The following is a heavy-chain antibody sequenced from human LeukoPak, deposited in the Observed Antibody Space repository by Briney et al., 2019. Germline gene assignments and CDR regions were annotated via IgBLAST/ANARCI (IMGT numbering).Heavy chain of an antibody. CDR3: AKDQLRYYDSSGYYRL. CDR2: IVGSGDST. D-gene: IGHD3-22*01. V-gene: IGHV3-23*01. J-gene: IGHJ4*02. Sequence: GGSLRLSCTASGFTFSSYAMSWVRQAPGEGPEWVSAIVGSGDSTYYADSVKGRFTISRDNSKNTLYLQMNSLRAEDTAVYYCAKDQLRYYDSSGYYRLWGQGALVTVSS. CDR1: GFTFSSYA.